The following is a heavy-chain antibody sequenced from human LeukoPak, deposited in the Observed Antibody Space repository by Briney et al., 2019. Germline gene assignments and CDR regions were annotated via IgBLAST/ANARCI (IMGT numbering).Heavy chain of an antibody. D-gene: IGHD3-16*02. V-gene: IGHV3-23*01. Sequence: GGSLRLSCAASGFTFNTFAMNWVRQAPGKGLEWVSSISGNGGSAYYADSVKGRFTISRDNSRSSVYLQMNSLGAEDTAIYYCARALPFDYWGQGTLVTVSS. CDR3: ARALPFDY. CDR2: ISGNGGSA. J-gene: IGHJ4*02. CDR1: GFTFNTFA.